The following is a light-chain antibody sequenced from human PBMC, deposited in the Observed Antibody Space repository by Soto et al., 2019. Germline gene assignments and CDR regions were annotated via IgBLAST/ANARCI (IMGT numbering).Light chain of an antibody. J-gene: IGKJ1*01. CDR3: QQYYSSRT. CDR2: GGS. CDR1: QSVGSRW. V-gene: IGKV3-20*01. Sequence: EIVLTQSPGTVSLSPGERATLSCRASQSVGSRWLAWYQQKPGQAPRVLIYGGSNRATGIPDRFSGSGSGTDFTLTISRLEPEDFALYYFQQYYSSRTFGQGTKVEMK.